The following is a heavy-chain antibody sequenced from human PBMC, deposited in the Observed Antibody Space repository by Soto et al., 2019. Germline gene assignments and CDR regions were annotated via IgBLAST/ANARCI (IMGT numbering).Heavy chain of an antibody. V-gene: IGHV4-59*01. CDR1: GGSISSYY. D-gene: IGHD3-10*01. CDR2: IYYSGST. CDR3: ARGRDYRRLYYYYYMDV. J-gene: IGHJ6*03. Sequence: PSETLSLTCTVSGGSISSYYWSWIRQPPGKGLEWIGYIYYSGSTNYNPSLKSRVTISVDTSKNQFSLKLSSVTAADTAVYYCARGRDYRRLYYYYYMDVWGKGTTVTVSS.